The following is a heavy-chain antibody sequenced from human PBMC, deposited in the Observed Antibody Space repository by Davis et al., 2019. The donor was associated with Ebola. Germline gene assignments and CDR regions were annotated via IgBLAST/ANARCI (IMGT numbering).Heavy chain of an antibody. V-gene: IGHV1-18*01. CDR1: GYTFTSYA. J-gene: IGHJ4*02. D-gene: IGHD3-22*01. CDR2: ISAYNGNT. Sequence: AASVKVSCKASGYTFTSYAMHWVRQAPGQRLEWMGWISAYNGNTNYAQKLQGRVTMTTDTSTSTAYMELRSLRSDDTAVYYCARDGDSSGYAFDYWGQGTLVTVSS. CDR3: ARDGDSSGYAFDY.